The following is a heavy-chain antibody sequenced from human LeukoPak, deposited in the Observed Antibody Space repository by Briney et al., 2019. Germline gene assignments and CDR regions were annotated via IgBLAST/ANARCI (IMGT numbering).Heavy chain of an antibody. Sequence: GGSLRLSCAASGFTFSSYWMHWVRQAPGKGLEWVSTISNRDSDTYYAESVKGRFIISRDNSKNTLYLQMSSLRVEDTAVYYCAKDDHSSSWYIVSWGQGTLLTVSS. J-gene: IGHJ5*01. CDR1: GFTFSSYW. D-gene: IGHD6-13*01. CDR2: ISNRDSDT. CDR3: AKDDHSSSWYIVS. V-gene: IGHV3-23*01.